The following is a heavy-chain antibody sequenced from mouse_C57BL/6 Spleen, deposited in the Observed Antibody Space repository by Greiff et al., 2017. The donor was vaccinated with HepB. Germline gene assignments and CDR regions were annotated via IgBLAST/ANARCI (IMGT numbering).Heavy chain of an antibody. CDR1: GYTFTSYW. CDR2: IDPSDSET. CDR3: AREDTTVVAFYAMDY. V-gene: IGHV1-52*01. Sequence: VQLQQPGAELVRPGSSVKLSCKASGYTFTSYWMHWVKQRPIQGLEWIGNIDPSDSETHYNQKFKDKATLTVDKSSSTAYMQLSSLTSEDSAVYYCAREDTTVVAFYAMDYWGQGTSVTVSS. J-gene: IGHJ4*01. D-gene: IGHD1-1*01.